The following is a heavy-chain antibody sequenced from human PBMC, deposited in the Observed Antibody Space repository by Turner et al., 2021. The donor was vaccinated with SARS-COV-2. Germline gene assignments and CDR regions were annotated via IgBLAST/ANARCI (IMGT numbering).Heavy chain of an antibody. CDR2: ISWNSGSI. D-gene: IGHD6-19*01. J-gene: IGHJ3*02. Sequence: EVQLVESGGGLVQPGRSLRLSCAASGFTFDDYGMHWVRQAPGKGLEWGSGISWNSGSIGYADSVKGRFTISRDNAKNSLYLQMNSLRAEDTALYYCAKEGEIAVAGNAFDIWGQGTMVTVSS. V-gene: IGHV3-9*01. CDR3: AKEGEIAVAGNAFDI. CDR1: GFTFDDYG.